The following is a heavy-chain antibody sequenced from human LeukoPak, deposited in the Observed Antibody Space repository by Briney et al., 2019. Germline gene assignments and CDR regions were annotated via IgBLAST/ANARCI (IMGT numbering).Heavy chain of an antibody. V-gene: IGHV3-11*01. CDR2: IGGSGGDK. Sequence: GGSLRLSCAASGFTFSDYYMSWIRQSPGKGLEWLSHIGGSGGDKDYADSVKGRFTISRDNAENSLYLQMNSLRIEDTAIYYCATDIRAVGDSRYFDYWGQGALVTVSS. CDR3: ATDIRAVGDSRYFDY. J-gene: IGHJ4*02. D-gene: IGHD3-16*01. CDR1: GFTFSDYY.